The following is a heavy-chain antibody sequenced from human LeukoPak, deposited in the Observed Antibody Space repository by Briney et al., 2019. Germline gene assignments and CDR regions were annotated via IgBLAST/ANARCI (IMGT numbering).Heavy chain of an antibody. CDR2: IYYSGST. Sequence: SETLSLTCTVSGGSISSHYWSWIRQPPGKGLEWIGYIYYSGSTNYNPSLKSRVTISVDTSKNQFSLKPSSVTAADAAVYYCARVWNYDFWSGRGGWFDPWGQGTLVTVSS. CDR3: ARVWNYDFWSGRGGWFDP. CDR1: GGSISSHY. D-gene: IGHD3-3*01. J-gene: IGHJ5*02. V-gene: IGHV4-59*11.